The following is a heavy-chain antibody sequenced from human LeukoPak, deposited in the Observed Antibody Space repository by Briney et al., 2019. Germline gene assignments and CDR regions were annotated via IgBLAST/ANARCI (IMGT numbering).Heavy chain of an antibody. Sequence: GGSLRLSCAASGFTFDDYAMHWVRQAPGKGLEWVSGISWNSGSIGYADSAKGRFTISRDNAKNSLYLQMNSLRAEDTALYYCAKDTQWLVHGPFDYWGQGTLVTVSS. CDR2: ISWNSGSI. V-gene: IGHV3-9*01. CDR3: AKDTQWLVHGPFDY. D-gene: IGHD6-19*01. J-gene: IGHJ4*02. CDR1: GFTFDDYA.